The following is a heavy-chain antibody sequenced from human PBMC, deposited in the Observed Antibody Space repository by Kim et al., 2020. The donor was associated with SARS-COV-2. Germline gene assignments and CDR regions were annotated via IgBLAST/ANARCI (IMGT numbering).Heavy chain of an antibody. J-gene: IGHJ6*02. CDR3: ARLGLAFFMDV. CDR2: T. Sequence: TRYSPSFQGQVTISADKSISTAYLQWSSLKASDTAMYYCARLGLAFFMDVWGQGTTVTVSS. V-gene: IGHV5-51*01. D-gene: IGHD6-19*01.